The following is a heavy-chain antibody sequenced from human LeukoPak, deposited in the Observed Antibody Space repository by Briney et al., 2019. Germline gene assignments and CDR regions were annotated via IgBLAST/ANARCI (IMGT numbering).Heavy chain of an antibody. CDR2: IYYSGST. CDR1: GGSISSYY. CDR3: ATTGYLPTLPFDY. V-gene: IGHV4-59*01. Sequence: PSETLSLTCTVSGGSISSYYWSWIRQPPGKGLEWIGYIYYSGSTNYNPSLKSRVTISVDTSKKQFSLKLSSVTAADTAVYYCATTGYLPTLPFDYWGQGTLVTVSS. D-gene: IGHD1-1*01. J-gene: IGHJ4*02.